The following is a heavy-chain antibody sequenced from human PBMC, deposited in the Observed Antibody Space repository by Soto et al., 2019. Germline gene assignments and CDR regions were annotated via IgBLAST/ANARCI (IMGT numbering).Heavy chain of an antibody. CDR2: ISGYTGNT. J-gene: IGHJ5*02. D-gene: IGHD3-10*01. V-gene: IGHV1-18*01. CDR1: GYTFTSYG. CDR3: ARDERGSGSYFGRLNWSDP. Sequence: GASVKVSCKASGYTFTSYGISWVRQAPGQGIEWMGWISGYTGNTNYAQKVQGRVTLTTDTSTSTAYMELTSLTPDDTAVYYCARDERGSGSYFGRLNWSDPWGQGTLVTVSS.